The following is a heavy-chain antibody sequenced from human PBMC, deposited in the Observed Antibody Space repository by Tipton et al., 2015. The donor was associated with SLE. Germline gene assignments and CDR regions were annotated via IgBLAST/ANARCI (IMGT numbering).Heavy chain of an antibody. CDR2: IYYSGTT. Sequence: TLSLTCTVSGGSISSSSYYWGWIRQPPGKGLDWIGTIYYSGTTYYNPSLKSRVTIPVDTSKIQFSLKLSSVTAADTAVYYCAIGGDSGYDLWGQGTTVIVSS. D-gene: IGHD5-12*01. V-gene: IGHV4-39*07. CDR3: AIGGDSGYDL. J-gene: IGHJ6*02. CDR1: GGSISSSSYY.